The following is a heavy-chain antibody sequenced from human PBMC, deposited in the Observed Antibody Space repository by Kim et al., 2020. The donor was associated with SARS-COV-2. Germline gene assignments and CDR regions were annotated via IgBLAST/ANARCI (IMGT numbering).Heavy chain of an antibody. V-gene: IGHV3-48*02. J-gene: IGHJ6*01. CDR2: ISSSSSTI. CDR3: ARDLSGVPDILTGYALRVEYYYYYGMDV. Sequence: GGSLRLSCAASGFTFSSYSMNWVRQAPGKGLEWVSYISSSSSTIYYADSVKGRFTISRDNAKNSLYLQMNSLRDEDTAVYYCARDLSGVPDILTGYALRVEYYYYYGMDVWGQGSTVTVSS. CDR1: GFTFSSYS. D-gene: IGHD3-9*01.